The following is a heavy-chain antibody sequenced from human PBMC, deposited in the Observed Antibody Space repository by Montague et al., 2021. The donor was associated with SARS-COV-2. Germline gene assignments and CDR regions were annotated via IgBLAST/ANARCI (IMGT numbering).Heavy chain of an antibody. CDR3: ARVERQQLVRFSGMDA. J-gene: IGHJ6*02. CDR2: ISYSAST. CDR1: GGSISSSSCY. Sequence: SETLSLTCSVSGGSISSSSCYWVRMCQAPGKGLEWNGCISYSASTYYNLYLKIRVTISVDTSQNQLSLKLITVTAAATTVYYCARVERQQLVRFSGMDAWGQGTTVTVSS. V-gene: IGHV4-39*07. D-gene: IGHD6-13*01.